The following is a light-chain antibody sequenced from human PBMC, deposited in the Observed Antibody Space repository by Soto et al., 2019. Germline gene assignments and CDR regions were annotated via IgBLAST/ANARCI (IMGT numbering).Light chain of an antibody. V-gene: IGLV1-40*01. J-gene: IGLJ2*01. CDR2: DNA. Sequence: QSVLTQPPSVSGAPGQRVTISCTGSSSNIGAHYDVHWYQQLPGTAPKLLIYDNANRPSGVPDRFSGSKSGTSASLTITGLQAEDEADYYCQSYDSSLSAHVVFGGGTKLTV. CDR1: SSNIGAHYD. CDR3: QSYDSSLSAHVV.